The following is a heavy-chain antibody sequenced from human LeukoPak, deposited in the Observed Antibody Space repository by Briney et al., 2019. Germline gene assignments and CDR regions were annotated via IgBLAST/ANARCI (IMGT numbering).Heavy chain of an antibody. J-gene: IGHJ4*02. CDR3: ARDTPCGGDCSYFDY. V-gene: IGHV3-11*01. D-gene: IGHD2-21*01. Sequence: GGSLRLSCAASGFTFSEYYMSWIRQAPGKGLEWVSYISSSGSTIYYADSVKGRFTISRDNAKNSLYLQMNSLRAEDTAVYYCARDTPCGGDCSYFDYWGQGTLVTVSS. CDR1: GFTFSEYY. CDR2: ISSSGSTI.